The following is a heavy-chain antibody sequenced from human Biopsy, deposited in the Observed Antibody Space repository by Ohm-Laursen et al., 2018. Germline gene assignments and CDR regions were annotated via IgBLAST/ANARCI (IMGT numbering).Heavy chain of an antibody. CDR2: ISYNERT. CDR1: GASVKTSGYF. D-gene: IGHD3-9*01. V-gene: IGHV4-31*03. Sequence: TLSLTCTVSGASVKTSGYFWARLRPRPGLGLEWIGYISYNERTHYNPSLTSRLAISFDTSNNRISLQLRSVSVADTAVYYCVREPKTGTAEAWYFDLWGRGSPVTVPS. CDR3: VREPKTGTAEAWYFDL. J-gene: IGHJ2*01.